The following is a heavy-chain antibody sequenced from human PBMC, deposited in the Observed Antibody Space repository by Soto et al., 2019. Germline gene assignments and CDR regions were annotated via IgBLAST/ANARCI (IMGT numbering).Heavy chain of an antibody. D-gene: IGHD6-6*01. CDR2: MNPNSGNT. Sequence: GASVKVSCKASGYTFTSYDINWVRQATGQGLEWMGWMNPNSGNTGYAQKFQGRVTMTRNTSISTAYMELSSLRSEDTAVYYCARSPGSARPDWGLSDYYYYMDVWGKGTTVTVSS. CDR1: GYTFTSYD. CDR3: ARSPGSARPDWGLSDYYYYMDV. J-gene: IGHJ6*03. V-gene: IGHV1-8*01.